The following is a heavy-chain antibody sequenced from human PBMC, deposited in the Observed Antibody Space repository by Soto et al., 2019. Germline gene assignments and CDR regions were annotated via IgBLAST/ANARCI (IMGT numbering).Heavy chain of an antibody. CDR3: ARGDYDFWSGYSRPYYYYGMDV. CDR2: INAGNGNT. J-gene: IGHJ6*02. D-gene: IGHD3-3*01. V-gene: IGHV1-3*01. Sequence: ASVKVSCKASGYTFTSYAMHWVRQAPGQRLEWMGWINAGNGNTKYSQKFQGRVTMTRNTSISTAYMELSSLRSEDTAVYYCARGDYDFWSGYSRPYYYYGMDVWGQGTTVTVSS. CDR1: GYTFTSYA.